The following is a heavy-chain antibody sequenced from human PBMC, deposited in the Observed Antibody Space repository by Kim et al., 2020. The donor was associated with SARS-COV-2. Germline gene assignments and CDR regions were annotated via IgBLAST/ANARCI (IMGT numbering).Heavy chain of an antibody. CDR3: ARGTYDYVWGSYRFVY. J-gene: IGHJ4*02. V-gene: IGHV4-59*01. CDR2: IYYSGNT. D-gene: IGHD3-16*02. Sequence: SETLSLTCTVSGGSISGYHWSWIRQSPGRGLEWIGYIYYSGNTNYSPSLKSRVTMSIDTSKNQFSLKLRSVTAADTAVYYCARGTYDYVWGSYRFVYWGQGTLVTVSS. CDR1: GGSISGYH.